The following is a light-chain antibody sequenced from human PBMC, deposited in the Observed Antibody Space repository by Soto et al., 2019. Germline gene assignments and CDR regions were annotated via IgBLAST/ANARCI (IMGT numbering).Light chain of an antibody. CDR1: QSISSY. J-gene: IGKJ4*01. V-gene: IGKV1-39*01. CDR2: AAS. CDR3: QQSDSTQLT. Sequence: DIQMTQSPSSLSASVGDRVTITCRASQSISSYLYWYQQKPGKAPKLLIYAASSLQSGDPSRFSGSGSGPDFTLTISSLQPEDFSTYYCQQSDSTQLTFGGGTKVEIK.